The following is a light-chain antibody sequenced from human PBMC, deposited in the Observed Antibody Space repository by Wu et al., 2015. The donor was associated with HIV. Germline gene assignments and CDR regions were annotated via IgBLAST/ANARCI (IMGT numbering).Light chain of an antibody. CDR3: QQYGSSPR. CDR1: QSVSSRH. J-gene: IGKJ2*03. CDR2: LAS. Sequence: EIVLTQSPGTLSLSPGERATLSCRASQSVSSRHLAWYQQKPGQLPRLLIYLASSRATGIPDRFSGSGSGTDFTLTISRLEPEDFAVYYCQQYGSSPRFGQGTKLEIK. V-gene: IGKV3-20*01.